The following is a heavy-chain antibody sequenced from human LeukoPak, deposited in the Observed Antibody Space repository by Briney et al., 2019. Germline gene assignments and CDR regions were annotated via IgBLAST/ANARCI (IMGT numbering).Heavy chain of an antibody. CDR2: ISYDGSNK. J-gene: IGHJ3*02. CDR1: AFTFGSYA. Sequence: GACLSPSCSPSAFTFGSYAMGWVRQAPGRGLGWGVVISYDGSNKYCADSVKGRFTISRDNSKNTLYLQMNSLRAECTAVYYCARDRPWYSSGWPGDAFDIWGQGTMVTVSS. D-gene: IGHD6-19*01. CDR3: ARDRPWYSSGWPGDAFDI. V-gene: IGHV3-30-3*01.